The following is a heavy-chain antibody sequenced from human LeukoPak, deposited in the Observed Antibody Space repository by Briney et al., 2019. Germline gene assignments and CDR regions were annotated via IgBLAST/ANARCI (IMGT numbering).Heavy chain of an antibody. CDR3: ARGASSSWYGERYYYYGMDV. CDR2: ISSSSSYI. J-gene: IGHJ6*02. Sequence: NAGGSLRLSCAASGFTFSSYSMNWVRQAPGKGLEWVSSISSSSSYIYYADSVKGRFTISRDNAKNSLYLQMNSLRAEDTAVYYCARGASSSWYGERYYYYGMDVWGQGTTVTVSS. V-gene: IGHV3-21*04. CDR1: GFTFSSYS. D-gene: IGHD6-13*01.